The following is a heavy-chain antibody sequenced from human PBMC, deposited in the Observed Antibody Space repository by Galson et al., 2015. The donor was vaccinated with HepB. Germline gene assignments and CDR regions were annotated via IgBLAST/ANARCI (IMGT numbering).Heavy chain of an antibody. Sequence: CAISGDSVSSHSAAWNWIRQSPSRGLEWLGRTYYRSKWYNDYAVSVKSRITINPDTSKNQFSLQLNSVTPEDTAVYYCARDLRGYSYGYYAFDIWGQGTMVTVSS. D-gene: IGHD5-18*01. J-gene: IGHJ3*02. CDR2: TYYRSKWYN. V-gene: IGHV6-1*01. CDR3: ARDLRGYSYGYYAFDI. CDR1: GDSVSSHSAA.